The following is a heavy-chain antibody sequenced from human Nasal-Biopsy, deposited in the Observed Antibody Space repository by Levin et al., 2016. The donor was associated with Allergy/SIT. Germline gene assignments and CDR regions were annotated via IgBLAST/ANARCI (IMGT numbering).Heavy chain of an antibody. CDR2: IFAGDSNT. CDR1: GYSFTTNY. CDR3: TRALDFSAYYGFFDY. D-gene: IGHD4/OR15-4a*01. V-gene: IGHV5-51*01. J-gene: IGHJ4*02. Sequence: KVSCKASGYSFTTNYIGWVRQVPGKGLEWMGIIFAGDSNTRYSPSFQGQVTISVDRSISTAYLQWRSLKASDTAVYYCTRALDFSAYYGFFDYWGQGTLVAVSS.